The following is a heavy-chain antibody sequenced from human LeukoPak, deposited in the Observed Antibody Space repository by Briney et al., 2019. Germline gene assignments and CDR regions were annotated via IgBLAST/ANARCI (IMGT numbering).Heavy chain of an antibody. V-gene: IGHV1-46*01. CDR2: INPSGGST. Sequence: EASVKVSRKASGYTFTSYYMHWVRQAPGQGLEWMGIINPSGGSTSYAQKFQGRVTMTWDTSTSTVYMELSSLRSEDTAVYYCARNNWDDAFDIWGQGTMVTVSS. D-gene: IGHD1-20*01. CDR1: GYTFTSYY. J-gene: IGHJ3*02. CDR3: ARNNWDDAFDI.